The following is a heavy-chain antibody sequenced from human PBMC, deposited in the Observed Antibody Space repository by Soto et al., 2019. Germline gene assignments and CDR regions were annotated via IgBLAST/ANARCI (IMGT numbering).Heavy chain of an antibody. J-gene: IGHJ4*02. D-gene: IGHD2-2*03. CDR1: GDSISSYS. Sequence: SETLSLTCAVSGDSISSYSWSWVRQPPGKGLEWIGNIHYNGNTKYSPSLKSRVTMSVDTSKNRFSLKLISVTTADTAVYFCAREGNLGRWIQPLDSWGQGTLVTVSS. CDR3: AREGNLGRWIQPLDS. CDR2: IHYNGNT. V-gene: IGHV4-59*01.